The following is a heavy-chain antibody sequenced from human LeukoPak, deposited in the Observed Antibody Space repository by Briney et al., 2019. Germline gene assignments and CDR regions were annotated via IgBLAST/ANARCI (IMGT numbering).Heavy chain of an antibody. D-gene: IGHD2-21*02. V-gene: IGHV1-2*02. J-gene: IGHJ4*02. CDR1: GYRFISNY. CDR3: AREGSYCVGGDCYSFDF. Sequence: ASVKVSCKASGYRFISNYIQWVRQDPGQGPEWIGWMHPGNGNTRYAEKFQGRVTMTRDTSINTAYMDLSSLRSDDTAVYYCAREGSYCVGGDCYSFDFWGQGTLITVSS. CDR2: MHPGNGNT.